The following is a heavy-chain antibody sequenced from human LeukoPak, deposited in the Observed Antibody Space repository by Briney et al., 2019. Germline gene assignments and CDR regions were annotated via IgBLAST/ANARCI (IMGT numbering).Heavy chain of an antibody. CDR2: IWFDGSNK. J-gene: IGHJ6*04. D-gene: IGHD2-15*01. CDR1: GFTFSSYG. V-gene: IGHV3-33*01. Sequence: PGWSLRLSCAASGFTFSSYGMHWVRQAPGKGLEWVAVIWFDGSNKYYADSVKGRFTISRDNSKNTLYLQMNSLRAEDTAVYYCARGVGNFYYAMDVWGKGTTVTVSS. CDR3: ARGVGNFYYAMDV.